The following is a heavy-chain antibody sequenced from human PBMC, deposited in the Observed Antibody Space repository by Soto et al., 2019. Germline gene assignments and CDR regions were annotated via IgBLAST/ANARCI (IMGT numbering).Heavy chain of an antibody. J-gene: IGHJ4*02. Sequence: QVQLQESGPGLVKPSQTLSLTCTVSGGSISSGGYYWSWIRQHPGKGLEWIGYIYYSGSTYYNPSLKCRVTVSVDTSKTPFSLKLSSVTAADTAVYYCASLDRIFPDVWGQGTLVTVSS. CDR2: IYYSGST. CDR1: GGSISSGGYY. D-gene: IGHD3-9*01. CDR3: ASLDRIFPDV. V-gene: IGHV4-31*03.